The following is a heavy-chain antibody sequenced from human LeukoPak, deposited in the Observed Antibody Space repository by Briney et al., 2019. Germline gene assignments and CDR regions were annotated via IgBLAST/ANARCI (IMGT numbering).Heavy chain of an antibody. Sequence: GGSLRLSCTASGFTFGDYAMSWFRHAPGKGLEWVGFIRSKAYGGTTEYAASVKGRFTISRDDSKSIAYLQMNSLKTEDTAVYYCTRDGEFLRSAYDSWGQGTLVTVSS. CDR3: TRDGEFLRSAYDS. V-gene: IGHV3-49*03. D-gene: IGHD3-22*01. CDR1: GFTFGDYA. J-gene: IGHJ4*02. CDR2: IRSKAYGGTT.